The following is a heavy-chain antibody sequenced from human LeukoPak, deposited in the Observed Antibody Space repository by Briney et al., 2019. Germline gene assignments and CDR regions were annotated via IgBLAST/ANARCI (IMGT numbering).Heavy chain of an antibody. V-gene: IGHV3-30*18. CDR2: ISYDGSNK. CDR1: GFTFSSYG. D-gene: IGHD2-15*01. J-gene: IGHJ1*01. CDR3: AKDKSVVVVAAEYFQH. Sequence: GGSLRLSCAASGFTFSSYGMHWVRQALGKGLEWVAVISYDGSNKYYADSVKGRFTISRDNSKNTLYLQMNSLRAEDTAVYYCAKDKSVVVVAAEYFQHWGQGTLVTVSS.